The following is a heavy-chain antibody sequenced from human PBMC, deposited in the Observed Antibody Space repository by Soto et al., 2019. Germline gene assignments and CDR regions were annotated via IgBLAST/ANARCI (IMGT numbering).Heavy chain of an antibody. Sequence: PSETLSLTCTVSGGSITSYNWNWLRQPPGKALESIGYLYYGRSANYNPSLKSRVTLSVDTSTNQCSLTLSSMTAADTAVYYCALGSMAVVPEYWGQGTLVTVSS. J-gene: IGHJ4*02. D-gene: IGHD2-15*01. CDR2: LYYGRSA. CDR3: ALGSMAVVPEY. V-gene: IGHV4-59*01. CDR1: GGSITSYN.